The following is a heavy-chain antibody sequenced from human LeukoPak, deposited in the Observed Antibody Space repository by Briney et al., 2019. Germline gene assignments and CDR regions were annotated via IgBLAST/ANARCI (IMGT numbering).Heavy chain of an antibody. CDR1: GFPFSTYG. Sequence: GGSLRLSCAASGFPFSTYGMRWVRQAPGKGLEWVAVISYDGSDQYYADSVKGRFTVSRDNSKNTLYLQMNSLRVEDMAVYYCAKLGCSSTRCYINYWGQGTLVTVSS. V-gene: IGHV3-30*18. CDR2: ISYDGSDQ. D-gene: IGHD2-2*01. CDR3: AKLGCSSTRCYINY. J-gene: IGHJ4*02.